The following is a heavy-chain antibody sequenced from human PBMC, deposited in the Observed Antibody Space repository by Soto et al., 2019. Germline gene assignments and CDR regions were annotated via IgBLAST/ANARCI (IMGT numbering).Heavy chain of an antibody. J-gene: IGHJ4*02. D-gene: IGHD5-18*01. CDR1: GGTFSSYA. V-gene: IGHV1-69*06. CDR2: IIPIFGTA. CDR3: ARVRNLYPHSAFDY. Sequence: ASVKVSCTASGGTFSSYAISWVRQAPGQGLEWMGGIIPIFGTANYAQKFQGRVTITADKSTSTAYMELSSLRSEDTAVYYCARVRNLYPHSAFDYWGQGTLVTVSA.